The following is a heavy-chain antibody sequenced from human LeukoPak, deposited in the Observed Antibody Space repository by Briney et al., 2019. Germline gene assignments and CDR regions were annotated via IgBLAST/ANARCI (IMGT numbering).Heavy chain of an antibody. CDR3: ARRIQLWLIDQNGNEAFDI. CDR2: IYHSGST. D-gene: IGHD5-18*01. V-gene: IGHV4-4*02. CDR1: GGSISSSNW. Sequence: SEILSLTCAVSGGSISSSNWWSWVRQPPGKGLEWIGEIYHSGSTNYNPSLKSRVTISVDKSKNQFSLKLSSVTAADTAVYYCARRIQLWLIDQNGNEAFDIWGQGTMVTVSS. J-gene: IGHJ3*02.